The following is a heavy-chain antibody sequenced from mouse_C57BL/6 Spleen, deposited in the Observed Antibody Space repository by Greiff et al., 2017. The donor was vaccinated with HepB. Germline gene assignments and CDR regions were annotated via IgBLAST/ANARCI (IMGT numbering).Heavy chain of an antibody. CDR2: IDPSDSYT. Sequence: VQLQQPGAELVMPGASVKLSCKASGYTFTSYWMHWVKQRPGQGLEWIGEIDPSDSYTNYNQKFKGKSTLTVDKSSRTAYMQLSSLTSEDSAVYYCTKGMITDWYFDVWGTGTTVTVSS. CDR1: GYTFTSYW. CDR3: TKGMITDWYFDV. D-gene: IGHD2-4*01. J-gene: IGHJ1*03. V-gene: IGHV1-69*01.